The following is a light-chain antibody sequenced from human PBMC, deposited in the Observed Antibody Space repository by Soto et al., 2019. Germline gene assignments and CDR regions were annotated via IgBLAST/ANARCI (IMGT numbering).Light chain of an antibody. Sequence: EIVLTQSPGTLSLSPGERATLFCRASRSISSSYLGWYQQKPGQSPRLLIYATSTRATGIPDRFSGSGSGTDFTLTISRLEPEDFAVYYCQQYCCTPPLSFGGGTKVEIK. V-gene: IGKV3-20*01. CDR1: RSISSSY. CDR2: ATS. J-gene: IGKJ4*01. CDR3: QQYCCTPPLS.